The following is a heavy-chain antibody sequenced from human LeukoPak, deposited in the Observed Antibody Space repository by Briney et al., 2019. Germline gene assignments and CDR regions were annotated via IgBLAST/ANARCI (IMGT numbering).Heavy chain of an antibody. J-gene: IGHJ4*02. Sequence: SETLSLTCTVSGGSIRSSNYYWGWRRQPPGKGLERIGTIYYSGTTYYHPSLKSRFTISVDTSRNQFSLNVTSVTAADTAVYYCARQVSQPRSAGYFDYWGRGTLVSASS. CDR1: GGSIRSSNYY. D-gene: IGHD6-6*01. CDR2: IYYSGTT. CDR3: ARQVSQPRSAGYFDY. V-gene: IGHV4-39*01.